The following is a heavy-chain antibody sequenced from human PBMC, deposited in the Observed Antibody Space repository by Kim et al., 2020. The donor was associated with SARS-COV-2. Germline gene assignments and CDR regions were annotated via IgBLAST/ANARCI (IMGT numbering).Heavy chain of an antibody. CDR1: GFTFSSYA. CDR2: ISGSGGST. Sequence: GGSLRLSCAASGFTFSSYAMSWVRQAPGKGLEWVSAISGSGGSTYYADSVKGRFTISRDNSKNTLYLQMNSLRAEDTAVYYCAKMGRVVHGYYYYGMDVWGQGTTVTVSS. D-gene: IGHD2-15*01. CDR3: AKMGRVVHGYYYYGMDV. V-gene: IGHV3-23*01. J-gene: IGHJ6*02.